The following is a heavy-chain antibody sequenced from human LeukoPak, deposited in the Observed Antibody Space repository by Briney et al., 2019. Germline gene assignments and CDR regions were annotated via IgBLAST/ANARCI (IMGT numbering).Heavy chain of an antibody. D-gene: IGHD6-13*01. J-gene: IGHJ4*02. Sequence: SETLSLTCTVSGGSISSYYWSWIRQPPGKGLEWIGYIYYSGSTNYNPSLKSRVTISVDTSKNQFSLKLSSVTAADTAVYYCARAGGSRSNPDYWGQGTLVTVSS. V-gene: IGHV4-59*01. CDR2: IYYSGST. CDR1: GGSISSYY. CDR3: ARAGGSRSNPDY.